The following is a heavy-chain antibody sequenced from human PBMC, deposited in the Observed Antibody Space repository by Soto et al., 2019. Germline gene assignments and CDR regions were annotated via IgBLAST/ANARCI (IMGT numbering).Heavy chain of an antibody. J-gene: IGHJ4*02. CDR1: GYRFTSYW. CDR2: IYPGDSDT. Sequence: GESLKISCKGSGYRFTSYWIGWVRQMPGKGLEWMAIIYPGDSDTRYSPSFQGQVTISADKSISTAYLQWSSLKASDTAMYYCARLLYGDGYPDSVLDYWGQGTLVTVSS. CDR3: ARLLYGDGYPDSVLDY. D-gene: IGHD5-12*01. V-gene: IGHV5-51*01.